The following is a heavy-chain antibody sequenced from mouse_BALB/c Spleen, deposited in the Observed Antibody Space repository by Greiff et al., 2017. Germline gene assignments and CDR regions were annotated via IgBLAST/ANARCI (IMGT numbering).Heavy chain of an antibody. CDR2: IRLKSNNYAT. D-gene: IGHD2-1*01. V-gene: IGHV6-6*02. CDR1: GFTFSNYW. Sequence: DVQLQESGGGLVQPGGSMKLSCVASGFTFSNYWMNWVRQSPEKGLEWVAEIRLKSNNYATHYAESVKGRFTISRDDSKSSVYLQMNNLRAEDTGIYYCTRGYGNYDWYFDVWGAGTTVTVSS. J-gene: IGHJ1*01. CDR3: TRGYGNYDWYFDV.